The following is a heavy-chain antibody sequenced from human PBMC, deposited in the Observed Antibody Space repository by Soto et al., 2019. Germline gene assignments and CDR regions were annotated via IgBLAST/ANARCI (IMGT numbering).Heavy chain of an antibody. CDR1: GFTFSNYA. CDR2: ISGSGTRT. J-gene: IGHJ4*02. CDR3: AKPNLYCSTTSCFDY. D-gene: IGHD2-2*01. V-gene: IGHV3-23*01. Sequence: EVQLLESGGGLVQPGGSLRLSCAASGFTFSNYAMSWVRQAPGKGLEWVSAISGSGTRTYYADSVKGRFTISRDNSKNTLYLQLNSLRAEDTAVYYCAKPNLYCSTTSCFDYWGQVTRVTVSS.